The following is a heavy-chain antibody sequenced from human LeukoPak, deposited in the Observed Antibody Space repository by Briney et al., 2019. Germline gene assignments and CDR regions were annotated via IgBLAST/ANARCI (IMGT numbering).Heavy chain of an antibody. Sequence: GGSLRLSCAASGFTFSDYEMNWVRQAPGKGLEWVSYIGSSDTTIYYADSVKGRFTISRDNAKNSLYLQMNSLRAEDTAVYYCARDRRDAYSQNFDYWGQGTLVTVSS. CDR1: GFTFSDYE. CDR3: ARDRRDAYSQNFDY. D-gene: IGHD5-24*01. V-gene: IGHV3-48*03. J-gene: IGHJ4*02. CDR2: IGSSDTTI.